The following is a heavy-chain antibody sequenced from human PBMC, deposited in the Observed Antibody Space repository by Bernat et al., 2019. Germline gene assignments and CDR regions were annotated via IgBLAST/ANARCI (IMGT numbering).Heavy chain of an antibody. CDR1: GFTFSSYA. CDR3: AKDGGRIWGSYRGNWFDP. CDR2: ISGSGGST. D-gene: IGHD3-16*02. J-gene: IGHJ5*02. Sequence: EVQLLESGGGLVQPGGSLRLSCAASGFTFSSYAMSWVRQAPGKGLEWVSAISGSGGSTSYADSVKGRFTISRDNSKNTLYLQMNSLRAEDTAVYYCAKDGGRIWGSYRGNWFDPWGQGTLVTVSS. V-gene: IGHV3-23*01.